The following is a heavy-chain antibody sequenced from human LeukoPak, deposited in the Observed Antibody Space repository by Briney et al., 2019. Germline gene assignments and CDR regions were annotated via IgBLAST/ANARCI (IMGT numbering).Heavy chain of an antibody. D-gene: IGHD4-11*01. J-gene: IGHJ5*02. CDR1: GGTFSSYA. V-gene: IGHV1-69*05. CDR3: ARENYRRGNWFDP. CDR2: IIPIFGTA. Sequence: GASVKVSCKASGGTFSSYAISWVRQAPGQGLDWMGRIIPIFGTANYAQKFQGRVTITTDESTSTAYMELSSLRSEDTAVYYCARENYRRGNWFDPWGQGTLVTVSS.